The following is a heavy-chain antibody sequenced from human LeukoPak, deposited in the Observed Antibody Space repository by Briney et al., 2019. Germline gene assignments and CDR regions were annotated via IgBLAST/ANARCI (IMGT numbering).Heavy chain of an antibody. D-gene: IGHD6-13*01. J-gene: IGHJ5*02. V-gene: IGHV4-34*01. CDR3: ARGHCSSSWRKFDP. CDR1: GGSFSGYY. Sequence: PSETLSLTCAVYGGSFSGYYWSWIRQPPGKGLEWIGEINHSGSTNYNPSLKSRVTISVDTSKNQFSLKLSSVTAADTAVYYCARGHCSSSWRKFDPWGQGTLVTVSS. CDR2: INHSGST.